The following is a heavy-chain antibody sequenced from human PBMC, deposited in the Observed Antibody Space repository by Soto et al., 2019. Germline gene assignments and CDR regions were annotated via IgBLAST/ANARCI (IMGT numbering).Heavy chain of an antibody. CDR1: GFTFSSYS. J-gene: IGHJ4*02. CDR3: ARDSPVVRGVIDY. Sequence: LRLSCAASGFTFSSYSMNWVRQAPGKGLEWVSSISSSSSYIYYADSVKGRFTISRDNAKNSLYLQMNSLRVEDTAVYYCARDSPVVRGVIDYWGQGTVVTVPQ. V-gene: IGHV3-21*01. CDR2: ISSSSSYI. D-gene: IGHD3-10*01.